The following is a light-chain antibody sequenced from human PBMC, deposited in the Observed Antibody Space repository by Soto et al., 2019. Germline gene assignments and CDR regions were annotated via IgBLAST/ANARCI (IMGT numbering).Light chain of an antibody. CDR1: QSVSST. V-gene: IGKV3-15*01. CDR2: GAS. Sequence: EIVLTQSPGTLSLSPGERATLSCRASQSVSSTLAWYQQKPGQAPRLLIYGASTRATGIPARFSGSGSGTEFTLTISSLQSEDFAVYYCQQYNNWPAITFGQGTRLEI. CDR3: QQYNNWPAIT. J-gene: IGKJ5*01.